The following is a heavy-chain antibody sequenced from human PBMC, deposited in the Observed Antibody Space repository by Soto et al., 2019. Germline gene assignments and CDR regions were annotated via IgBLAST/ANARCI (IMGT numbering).Heavy chain of an antibody. J-gene: IGHJ6*02. CDR1: GGTFSSYT. V-gene: IGHV1-2*04. CDR2: INPNSGGT. Sequence: ASVKVSCKASGGTFSSYTISWVRQAPGQGLEWMGWINPNSGGTNYAPKFQGWVTMTRDTSISTAYMELGRLRSDDTAVYYCARADYDFWSGSSFSPLDVWGQGTTVTVSS. CDR3: ARADYDFWSGSSFSPLDV. D-gene: IGHD3-3*01.